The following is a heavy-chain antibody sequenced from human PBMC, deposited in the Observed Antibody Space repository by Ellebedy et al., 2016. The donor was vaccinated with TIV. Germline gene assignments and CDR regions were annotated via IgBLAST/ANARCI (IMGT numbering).Heavy chain of an antibody. CDR1: GYTFTSYG. Sequence: AASVKVSCKASGYTFTSYGISWARQAPGQGLEWMGWISAYNGNTNYAQKLQGRVTMTTDTSTSTAYMELRSLRSDDTAVYYCERDPYYYDSSGYWDYWGQGTLVTVSS. V-gene: IGHV1-18*01. J-gene: IGHJ4*02. D-gene: IGHD3-22*01. CDR3: ERDPYYYDSSGYWDY. CDR2: ISAYNGNT.